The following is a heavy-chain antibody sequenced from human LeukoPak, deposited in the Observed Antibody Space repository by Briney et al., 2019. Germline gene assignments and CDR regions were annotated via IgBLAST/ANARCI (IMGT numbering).Heavy chain of an antibody. CDR2: IWYDGSNK. J-gene: IGHJ6*02. D-gene: IGHD3-22*01. Sequence: PGGSLRLSCVGSGFTFSSYAMSWVRQAPGKGLEWVAVIWYDGSNKYYADSVKGRFTISRDNSKNTLYLQMNSLRAEDTAVYYCARDTGDYDSPNPFYYYYYGMDVWGQGTTVTVSS. V-gene: IGHV3-33*08. CDR3: ARDTGDYDSPNPFYYYYYGMDV. CDR1: GFTFSSYA.